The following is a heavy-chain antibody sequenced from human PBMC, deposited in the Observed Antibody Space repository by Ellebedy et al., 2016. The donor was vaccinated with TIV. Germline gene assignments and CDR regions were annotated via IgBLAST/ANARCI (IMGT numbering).Heavy chain of an antibody. J-gene: IGHJ6*02. CDR3: ARHYYGSGSYYGLSWYYYYGMDV. V-gene: IGHV4-59*08. CDR1: GGSISSYY. CDR2: IYYSGST. Sequence: SETLSLTCTVSGGSISSYYWSWIRQPPGKGLEWIGYIYYSGSTNYNPSLKSRVTISVDTSKNQFSLKLSSVTAADTAVYYCARHYYGSGSYYGLSWYYYYGMDVWGQGTTVTVSS. D-gene: IGHD3-10*01.